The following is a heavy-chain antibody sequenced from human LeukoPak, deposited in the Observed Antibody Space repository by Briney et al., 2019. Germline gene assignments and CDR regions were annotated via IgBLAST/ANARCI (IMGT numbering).Heavy chain of an antibody. V-gene: IGHV3-21*05. CDR1: GFTFSSYT. J-gene: IGHJ4*02. D-gene: IGHD3-10*01. CDR3: ARPLSSGSPQGLPTSPHLDY. CDR2: ISSGSSAI. Sequence: PGGSLRLSCAASGFTFSSYTMNWVRQAPGKGLEWVSYISSGSSAIYYADSVKGRFTISRDNAKNSLYLQMTSLRAEDTAVYYCARPLSSGSPQGLPTSPHLDYWGQGTLVTVSS.